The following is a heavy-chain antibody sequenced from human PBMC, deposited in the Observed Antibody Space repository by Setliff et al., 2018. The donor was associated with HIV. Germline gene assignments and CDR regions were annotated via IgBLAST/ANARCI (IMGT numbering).Heavy chain of an antibody. CDR3: ASLTRGYSGYDSARAFDY. CDR2: IYYSGST. CDR1: GGSISSHY. Sequence: PSETLSLTCTVSGGSISSHYWSWIRQPPGKGLEWIGYIYYSGSTNYNPSLKSRVTISVDTSKNQFSLKLSSVTAADTAVYYCASLTRGYSGYDSARAFDYWGQGTLVTVSS. J-gene: IGHJ4*02. V-gene: IGHV4-59*11. D-gene: IGHD5-12*01.